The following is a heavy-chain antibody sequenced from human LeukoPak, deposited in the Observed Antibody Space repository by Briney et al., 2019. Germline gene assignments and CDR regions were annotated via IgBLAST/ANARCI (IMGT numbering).Heavy chain of an antibody. D-gene: IGHD6-6*01. CDR3: ARGSIAARPFDY. CDR2: ISAYNGNT. V-gene: IGHV1-18*01. J-gene: IGHJ4*02. Sequence: ASVKVSCKASGYTFTSYGISWVRQAPGQGLEWMGWISAYNGNTNYAQKLQGRVTMTTDTSTSTTYMELSSLRSEDTAVYYCARGSIAARPFDYWGQGTLVTVSS. CDR1: GYTFTSYG.